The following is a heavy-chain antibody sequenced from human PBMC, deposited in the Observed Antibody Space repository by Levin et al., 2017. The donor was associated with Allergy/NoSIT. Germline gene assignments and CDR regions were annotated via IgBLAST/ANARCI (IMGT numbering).Heavy chain of an antibody. Sequence: GESLKISCAASGFTFSSYAKHWVRQAPGKGLEWVAVISYDASKKYYADSVEGRFTISRDSSRNTVFLQMNSLRAEDTAVYYCARDDAADGSNHFDYWGQGTLVTVSS. V-gene: IGHV3-30-3*01. J-gene: IGHJ4*02. CDR1: GFTFSSYA. CDR3: ARDDAADGSNHFDY. D-gene: IGHD6-13*01. CDR2: ISYDASKK.